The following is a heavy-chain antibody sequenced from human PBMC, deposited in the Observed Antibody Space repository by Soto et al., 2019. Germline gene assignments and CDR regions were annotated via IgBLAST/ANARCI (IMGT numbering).Heavy chain of an antibody. D-gene: IGHD2-2*01. CDR2: IKQDGSEK. CDR3: AIYCRSPSCFISLSDH. V-gene: IGHV3-7*01. CDR1: GFTFSGYW. J-gene: IGHJ4*02. Sequence: EVQLVESGGGLVQPGGSLRLSCAASGFTFSGYWMNWVRQAPGKGLEWVANIKQDGSEKYYVDSVKGRFTISRDNAKSSLYLQMNSLRAEDTAMYYCAIYCRSPSCFISLSDHWGPGTLVTVSS.